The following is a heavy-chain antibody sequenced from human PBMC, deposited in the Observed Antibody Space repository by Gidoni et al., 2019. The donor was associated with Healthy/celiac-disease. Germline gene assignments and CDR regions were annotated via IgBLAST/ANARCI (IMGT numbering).Heavy chain of an antibody. CDR3: ARGDGDLLWYYYGMDV. V-gene: IGHV3-33*01. D-gene: IGHD4-17*01. J-gene: IGHJ6*02. Sequence: QVQLVESGGGVVQPGRSLRLSCAASGFTFSSYGMHWVRQAPGKGLEWVAVIWYDGSNKYYADSVKGRFTISRDNSKNTLYLQMNSLRAEDTAVYYCARGDGDLLWYYYGMDVWGQGTTVTVSS. CDR1: GFTFSSYG. CDR2: IWYDGSNK.